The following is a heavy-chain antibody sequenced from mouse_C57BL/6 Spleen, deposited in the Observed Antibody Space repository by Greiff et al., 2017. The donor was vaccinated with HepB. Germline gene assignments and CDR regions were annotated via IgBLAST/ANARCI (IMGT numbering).Heavy chain of an antibody. D-gene: IGHD2-4*01. CDR2: ISDGGSYT. J-gene: IGHJ1*03. V-gene: IGHV5-4*03. CDR3: ARARGLPWYFDV. CDR1: GFTFSSYA. Sequence: EVKLVESGGGLVKPGGSLKLSCAASGFTFSSYAMSWVRQTPEKRLEWVATISDGGSYTYYPDNVKGRFTISRDNAKNNLYLQMSHLKSEDTAMYYCARARGLPWYFDVWGTGTTVTVSS.